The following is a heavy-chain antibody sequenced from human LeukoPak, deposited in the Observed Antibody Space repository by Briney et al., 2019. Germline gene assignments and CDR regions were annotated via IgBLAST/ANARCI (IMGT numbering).Heavy chain of an antibody. Sequence: GRSLRLSCAASGFTFSSYAMHWVRQAPGKGLEWAAVISYDGSNKYYADSVKGRFTISRDNSKNTLYLQMNSLRAEDTAVYYCARGGDYAPFDYWGQGTLVTVSS. J-gene: IGHJ4*02. CDR2: ISYDGSNK. CDR3: ARGGDYAPFDY. CDR1: GFTFSSYA. V-gene: IGHV3-30*04. D-gene: IGHD4-17*01.